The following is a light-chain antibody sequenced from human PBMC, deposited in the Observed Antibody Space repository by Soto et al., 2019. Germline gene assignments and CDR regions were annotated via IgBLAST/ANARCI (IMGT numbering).Light chain of an antibody. CDR3: CSYAGSSTSYV. Sequence: QSALTQPASVSGSPGQSSTISCTGTSSDVGSYNLVSWYQQHPGKAPKLMIYEVSKRPSGVSNRFSGSKSGNTASLTISGLQAEDEADYYCCSYAGSSTSYVFGPGTKLTVL. J-gene: IGLJ1*01. CDR1: SSDVGSYNL. CDR2: EVS. V-gene: IGLV2-23*02.